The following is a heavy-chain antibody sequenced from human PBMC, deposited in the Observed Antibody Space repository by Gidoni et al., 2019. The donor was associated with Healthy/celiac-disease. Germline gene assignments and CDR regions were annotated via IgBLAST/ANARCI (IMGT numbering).Heavy chain of an antibody. D-gene: IGHD3-16*01. CDR2: TYYRSKWYN. J-gene: IGHJ4*02. V-gene: IGHV6-1*01. Sequence: QVQLQQSGPGLVKPSQTLSLTCAIPGDSVSSNSAAWNWIRQSPSRGLEWLGRTYYRSKWYNDYAVSVKSRITINPDTSKNQFSLQLNSVTPEDTAVYYCARDLPYYDYVWGSSTAFDYWGQGTLVTVSS. CDR1: GDSVSSNSAA. CDR3: ARDLPYYDYVWGSSTAFDY.